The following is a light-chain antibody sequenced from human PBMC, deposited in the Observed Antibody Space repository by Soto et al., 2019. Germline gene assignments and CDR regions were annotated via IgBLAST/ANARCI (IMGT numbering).Light chain of an antibody. Sequence: EIALTQSPGTLSLSPGEGATLSCRASQSVTSNFLAWYQQQPDQAPRLLIFGASSRASGSPDRFSGSGSGTDFTLTISRLEPEDFAVYYCQQYTNGPPYTFGQGTKLEMK. CDR2: GAS. V-gene: IGKV3-20*01. J-gene: IGKJ2*01. CDR3: QQYTNGPPYT. CDR1: QSVTSNF.